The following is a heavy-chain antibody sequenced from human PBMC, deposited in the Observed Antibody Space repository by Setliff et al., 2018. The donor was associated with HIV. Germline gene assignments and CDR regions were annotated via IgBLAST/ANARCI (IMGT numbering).Heavy chain of an antibody. CDR1: GYTFTSYP. Sequence: ASVKVSCKASGYTFTSYPMHWVRQAPGQGLEWMGVINTSGGSAGYAEKFRGSVTMTRDTSTSTVYMDLRNLRSEDTAVYYCARNQGDSSGWYAGDYWGHGTLVTVS. D-gene: IGHD6-19*01. CDR3: ARNQGDSSGWYAGDY. CDR2: INTSGGSA. J-gene: IGHJ4*01. V-gene: IGHV1-46*01.